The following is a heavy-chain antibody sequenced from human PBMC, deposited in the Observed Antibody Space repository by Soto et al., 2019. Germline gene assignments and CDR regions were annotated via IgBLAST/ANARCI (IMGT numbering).Heavy chain of an antibody. J-gene: IGHJ4*02. Sequence: QVQLVESGGGVVQPGRSLRLSCAASGFTFTSYGIHWVRQAPGKGLEWVAVIWYDGSKKYYTDSVKGRFTISRDNSKNTLYLQMNSLSAEDSAVYYCARDADTSSHYSKFDYWGQGTLVTVSS. CDR1: GFTFTSYG. V-gene: IGHV3-33*01. CDR2: IWYDGSKK. D-gene: IGHD3-22*01. CDR3: ARDADTSSHYSKFDY.